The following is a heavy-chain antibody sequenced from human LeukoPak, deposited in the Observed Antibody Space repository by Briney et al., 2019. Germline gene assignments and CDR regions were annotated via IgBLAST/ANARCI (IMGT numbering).Heavy chain of an antibody. Sequence: SETLSLTCTVSGGSISSYYWSWIRQPPGKGLEWIGYIYYSGSTNYNPSLKSRVTISVDTSKNQFSLKLSSVTAADTAVYYCARHNRPYYYDSSGYYWDYWGQETLVTVSS. D-gene: IGHD3-22*01. J-gene: IGHJ4*02. V-gene: IGHV4-59*08. CDR2: IYYSGST. CDR3: ARHNRPYYYDSSGYYWDY. CDR1: GGSISSYY.